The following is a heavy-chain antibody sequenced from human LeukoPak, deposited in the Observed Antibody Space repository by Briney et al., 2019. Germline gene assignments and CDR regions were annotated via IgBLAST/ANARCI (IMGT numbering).Heavy chain of an antibody. Sequence: ASVKVSCKASGYTFTAYYVHWVRQAPGQGLEWMGVINSGSGGTTYSQKFQGRVSMTRDTSTGTAYMELSSLRSEDTAVHYCARDVYGLDVWGQGTTVTVSS. CDR3: ARDVYGLDV. CDR2: INSGSGGT. J-gene: IGHJ6*02. V-gene: IGHV1-46*01. CDR1: GYTFTAYY.